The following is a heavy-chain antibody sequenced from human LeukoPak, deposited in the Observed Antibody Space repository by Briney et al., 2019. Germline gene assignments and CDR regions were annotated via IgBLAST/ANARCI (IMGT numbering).Heavy chain of an antibody. Sequence: GGSLRLSCAASGFMFTSYSMNWVRQAPGKGLEWVSYISTSSSIIDYADSVKGRFTISRDNAKDSLYLQMNSLRAEDTAVYYCARARGYSYGYSDNWGQGTLVTVSS. V-gene: IGHV3-48*01. D-gene: IGHD5-18*01. CDR2: ISTSSSII. CDR1: GFMFTSYS. CDR3: ARARGYSYGYSDN. J-gene: IGHJ4*02.